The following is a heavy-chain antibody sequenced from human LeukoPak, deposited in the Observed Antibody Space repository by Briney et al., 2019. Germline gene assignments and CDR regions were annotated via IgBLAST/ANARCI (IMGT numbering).Heavy chain of an antibody. CDR1: GGSISSSSYY. Sequence: PSETLSLTCTVSGGSISSSSYYWGWIRQPPGKGLEWIGSIYYSGSTYYNPSLKSRVTISVDTSKNQFSLKLSSVTTADTAVYYCARRDYYYDSSRAIDYWRQGTLVTVSS. CDR2: IYYSGST. D-gene: IGHD3-22*01. J-gene: IGHJ4*02. V-gene: IGHV4-39*01. CDR3: ARRDYYYDSSRAIDY.